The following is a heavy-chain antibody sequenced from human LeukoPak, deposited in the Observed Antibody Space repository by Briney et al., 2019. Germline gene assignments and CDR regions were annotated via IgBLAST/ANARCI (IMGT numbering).Heavy chain of an antibody. CDR3: ARECSSTSCYDY. Sequence: GGSLRLSCAASGFTFSSYAMSWVRQAPGKGLEWVSAISGSGGSTYYADSVKGRFTISRDNAKNSLYLQMNSLRAEDTAVYYCARECSSTSCYDYWGQGTLVTVSS. D-gene: IGHD2-2*01. V-gene: IGHV3-23*01. CDR1: GFTFSSYA. CDR2: ISGSGGST. J-gene: IGHJ4*02.